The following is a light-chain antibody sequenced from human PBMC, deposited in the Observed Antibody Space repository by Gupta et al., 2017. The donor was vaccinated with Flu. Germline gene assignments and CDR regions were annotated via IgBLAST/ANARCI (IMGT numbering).Light chain of an antibody. CDR3: QQYGSSPYT. J-gene: IGKJ2*01. CDR1: QSVSSSY. CDR2: GAS. Sequence: ERATLSCRASQSVSSSYLAGYQQKPGQAPRLLIYGASSRATGIPDRFSGSGSGTDFTLTISRLEPEDFAVYYCQQYGSSPYTFGQGTKLEIK. V-gene: IGKV3-20*01.